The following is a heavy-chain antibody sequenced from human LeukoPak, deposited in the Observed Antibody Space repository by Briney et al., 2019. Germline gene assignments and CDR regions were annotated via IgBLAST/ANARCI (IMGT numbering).Heavy chain of an antibody. CDR2: ISGSGGST. CDR1: GFTFSSYA. J-gene: IGHJ4*02. Sequence: GGSLRLSRAASGFTFSSYAMSRVRQAPGKGLEWVSAISGSGGSTYYADSVKGRFTISRDNSKNTLYLQMNSLRAEDTAVYYCAKKSNNWNDVVTGGFDYWGQGTLVTVSS. D-gene: IGHD1-20*01. CDR3: AKKSNNWNDVVTGGFDY. V-gene: IGHV3-23*01.